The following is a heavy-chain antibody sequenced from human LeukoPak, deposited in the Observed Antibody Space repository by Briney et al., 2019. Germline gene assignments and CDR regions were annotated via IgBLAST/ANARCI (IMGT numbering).Heavy chain of an antibody. CDR2: IYYSGST. V-gene: IGHV4-31*03. Sequence: SQTLSLTCTVSGGSISSGGYYWSWIRQHPGEGLEWIWYIYYSGSTYYNPSLKSRVTISVDTSKNQFSLKLSFVTAADTAVYYCARSRDGYNWDFDTFDIWGQGTMVTVSS. D-gene: IGHD5-24*01. J-gene: IGHJ3*02. CDR1: GGSISSGGYY. CDR3: ARSRDGYNWDFDTFDI.